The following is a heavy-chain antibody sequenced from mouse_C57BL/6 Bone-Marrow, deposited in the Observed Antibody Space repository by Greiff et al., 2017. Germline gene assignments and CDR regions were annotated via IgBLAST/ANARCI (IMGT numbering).Heavy chain of an antibody. CDR1: GYTFTDYY. CDR3: ARRLIGYYYGSSPYWYFDV. CDR2: INPNNGGT. V-gene: IGHV1-26*01. J-gene: IGHJ1*03. Sequence: EVQLQQSGPELVKPGASVKISCKASGYTFTDYYMNWVKQSHGKSLEWIGDINPNNGGTSYNQKFKGKATLTVDKSSSTAYMELRSLTSEDSAVYYCARRLIGYYYGSSPYWYFDVWGTGTTVTVSS. D-gene: IGHD1-1*01.